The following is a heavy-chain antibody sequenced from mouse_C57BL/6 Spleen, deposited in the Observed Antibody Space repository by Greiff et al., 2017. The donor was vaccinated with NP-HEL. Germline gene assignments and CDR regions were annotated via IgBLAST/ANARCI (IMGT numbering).Heavy chain of an antibody. V-gene: IGHV3-6*01. D-gene: IGHD1-1*01. J-gene: IGHJ2*01. Sequence: VQLQESGPGLVKPSQSLSLTCSVTGYSITSGYYWNWIRQFPGNKLEWMGYISYDGSNNYNPSLKNRISITRDTSKNQFFLKLNSVTTEDTATYYCARAPDYGSSYGYFDYWGQGTTLTVSS. CDR1: GYSITSGYY. CDR2: ISYDGSN. CDR3: ARAPDYGSSYGYFDY.